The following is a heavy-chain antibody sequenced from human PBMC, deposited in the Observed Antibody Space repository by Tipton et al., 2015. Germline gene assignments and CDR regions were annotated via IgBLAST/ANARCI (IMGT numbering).Heavy chain of an antibody. Sequence: TLSLTCTVSGGTFSDYYWSWIRQSPGEGLEWIGYIYCSGSTNYNPSLRRRVAMSMDTSKNKFSLKLSSVIAADTAVYYCARASIIQGYYHDSSRYYLFNPWGQGTLVTVSS. J-gene: IGHJ1*01. CDR3: ARASIIQGYYHDSSRYYLFNP. V-gene: IGHV4-59*01. CDR2: IYCSGST. D-gene: IGHD3-22*01. CDR1: GGTFSDYY.